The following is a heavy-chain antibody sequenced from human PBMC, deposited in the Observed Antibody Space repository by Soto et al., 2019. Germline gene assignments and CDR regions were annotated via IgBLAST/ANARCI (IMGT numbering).Heavy chain of an antibody. CDR2: IYVYNGNT. CDR3: TRAIAGGYGHTALDY. V-gene: IGHV1-18*01. D-gene: IGHD5-18*01. J-gene: IGHJ4*02. Sequence: QVQLVQSGVEVKKPGASVRVSCTSSGYTFNTFGISWVRQAPGQGLEWMGWIYVYNGNTDYAQKSKGRVTMNTDTPTNTAYMELRSLRSDDTATYFCTRAIAGGYGHTALDYWGQGTLVTVSS. CDR1: GYTFNTFG.